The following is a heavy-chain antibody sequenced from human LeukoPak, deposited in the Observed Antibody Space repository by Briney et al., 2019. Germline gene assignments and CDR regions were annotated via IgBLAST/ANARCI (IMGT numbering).Heavy chain of an antibody. V-gene: IGHV4-30-4*01. Sequence: PSQTLSLTCTVSGGSIISADHYWSWIRQPPGKGLEWIGYIFYSGSTYYNPSLKSRLTISVDTSKNQFSLKLSSVTAADTAVYCCARGYYDVLTNYPKNFDQWGQGTLVTVSS. CDR1: GGSIISADHY. J-gene: IGHJ4*02. CDR3: ARGYYDVLTNYPKNFDQ. CDR2: IFYSGST. D-gene: IGHD3-9*01.